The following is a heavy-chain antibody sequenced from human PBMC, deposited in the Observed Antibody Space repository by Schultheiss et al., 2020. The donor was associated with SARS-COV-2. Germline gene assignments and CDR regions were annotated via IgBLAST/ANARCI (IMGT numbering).Heavy chain of an antibody. Sequence: GSLRLSCTVSGGSVTSASDHWSWIRQPPGKGLEWIGYIYHSGNIKYSSSLKSRVTISVDTSKNQFSLKLSSVTAADTAVYYCARGIAAAGTKEFDYWGQGTLVTVSS. D-gene: IGHD6-13*01. CDR3: ARGIAAAGTKEFDY. CDR1: GGSVTSASDH. CDR2: IYHSGNI. J-gene: IGHJ4*02. V-gene: IGHV4-61*01.